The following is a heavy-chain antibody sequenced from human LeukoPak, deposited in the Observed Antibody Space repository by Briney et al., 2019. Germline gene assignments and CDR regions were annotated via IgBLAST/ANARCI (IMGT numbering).Heavy chain of an antibody. CDR1: GGSISSSSYY. CDR3: ARASIGYDFWSGYYYSSDGFDY. V-gene: IGHV4-39*07. Sequence: PSETLSLTCTVSGGSISSSSYYWGWIRQPPGKGLEWIGSIYYSGSTYYNPSLKSRVTISVDTSKNQFSLKLSSVTAADTAVYYCARASIGYDFWSGYYYSSDGFDYWGQGTLVTVSS. D-gene: IGHD3-3*01. J-gene: IGHJ4*02. CDR2: IYYSGST.